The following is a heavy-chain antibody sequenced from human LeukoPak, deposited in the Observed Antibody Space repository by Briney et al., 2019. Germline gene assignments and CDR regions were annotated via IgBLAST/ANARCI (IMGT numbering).Heavy chain of an antibody. D-gene: IGHD5-18*01. Sequence: PGGSLRLSCAASGFTFSSYAMSWVRQALGKGLEWVSAIGGSGGSTYYTDSVKGRFTISRDNSKNTLYLQMNSLRAEDTAVYYCAKDASWYRYGYGDYWGQGTLVTVSS. V-gene: IGHV3-23*01. CDR2: IGGSGGST. J-gene: IGHJ4*02. CDR3: AKDASWYRYGYGDY. CDR1: GFTFSSYA.